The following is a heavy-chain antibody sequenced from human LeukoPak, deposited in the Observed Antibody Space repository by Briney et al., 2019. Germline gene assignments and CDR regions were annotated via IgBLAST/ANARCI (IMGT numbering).Heavy chain of an antibody. CDR2: ISSSGSTI. D-gene: IGHD2-15*01. J-gene: IGHJ4*02. Sequence: EGSLRLSCAASGFTFSSYEMNWVRQAPGKGLEWVSYISSSGSTIYYADSVKGRFTISRDNAKNSLYLQMNSLRAEDTAVYYCARGLPYCSGGSCYPRWFDYWGQGTLVTVSS. CDR3: ARGLPYCSGGSCYPRWFDY. CDR1: GFTFSSYE. V-gene: IGHV3-48*03.